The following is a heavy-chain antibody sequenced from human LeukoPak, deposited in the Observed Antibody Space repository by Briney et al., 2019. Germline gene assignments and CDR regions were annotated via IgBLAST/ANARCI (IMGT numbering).Heavy chain of an antibody. CDR1: GFTFSDFA. CDR2: ITTSGEST. CDR3: AKRLSRGYYGKLIFDY. D-gene: IGHD2-15*01. Sequence: GGSLRLSCAPSGFTFSDFAMSWVRQSPGKGLEWVSSITTSGESTYHADSVKGRFAISRDNSGSTLYLQMNSLRIEDSAVYYCAKRLSRGYYGKLIFDYWGQGALVTLSS. J-gene: IGHJ4*02. V-gene: IGHV3-23*01.